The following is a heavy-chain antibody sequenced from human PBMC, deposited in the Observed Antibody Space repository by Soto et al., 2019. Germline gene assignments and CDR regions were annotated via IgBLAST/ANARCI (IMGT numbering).Heavy chain of an antibody. CDR3: AKDRVGGTFYTPLGF. Sequence: XGSLRVTGQAACFNFDNSCMHWVRQAPGKGLEWVAVITYDGSNKYYADSVKGRFTISRDNSKNTLSLHLNTLKPEDTAVYHCAKDRVGGTFYTPLGFWGQGTLVTVSS. V-gene: IGHV3-30*18. J-gene: IGHJ4*02. CDR1: CFNFDNSC. CDR2: ITYDGSNK. D-gene: IGHD1-7*01.